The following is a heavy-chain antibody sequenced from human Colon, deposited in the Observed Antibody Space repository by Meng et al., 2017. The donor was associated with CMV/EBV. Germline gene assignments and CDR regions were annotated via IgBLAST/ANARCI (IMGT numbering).Heavy chain of an antibody. CDR2: IFHSGST. V-gene: IGHV4-39*07. J-gene: IGHJ5*02. CDR3: ARFGDGSGYYYWGAFDL. D-gene: IGHD3-22*01. Sequence: SETLSLTCTVSGGSISSSTHFWGWIRQSPGKGLEWIGTIFHSGSTYHNPSLKSRVTISVDTSKNQFSLKLSSVTAADTAVYYCARFGDGSGYYYWGAFDLWGQGTLVTVSS. CDR1: GGSISSSTHF.